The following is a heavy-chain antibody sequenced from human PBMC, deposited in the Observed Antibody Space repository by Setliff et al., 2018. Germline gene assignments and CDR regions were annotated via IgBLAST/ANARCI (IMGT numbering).Heavy chain of an antibody. CDR2: MNPNSGNT. J-gene: IGHJ4*02. CDR3: ARRVGSVGIQLPDY. CDR1: GYTFTSYD. Sequence: GASVKVSCKASGYTFTSYDINWVRQATGQGLGWMGWMNPNSGNTGYAQKFQGRVTITRNTSISTAYMELSSLRSEDTAVYYCARRVGSVGIQLPDYWGQGTLVTVSS. D-gene: IGHD5-18*01. V-gene: IGHV1-8*03.